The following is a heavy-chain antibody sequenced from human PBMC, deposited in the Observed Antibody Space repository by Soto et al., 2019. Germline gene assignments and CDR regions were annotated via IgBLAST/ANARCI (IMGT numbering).Heavy chain of an antibody. J-gene: IGHJ4*02. CDR3: ARESGDNWDYEAY. V-gene: IGHV4-4*07. Sequence: SETLSLTCTVSGGSISSYHWSWIRQSAGKGLEWIGRIYTSGNTHYNPSLKSRVTVSIDTSKNQFFLAVNSVTAADSAVYYCARESGDNWDYEAYWGQGTPVTVSS. CDR2: IYTSGNT. D-gene: IGHD1-7*01. CDR1: GGSISSYH.